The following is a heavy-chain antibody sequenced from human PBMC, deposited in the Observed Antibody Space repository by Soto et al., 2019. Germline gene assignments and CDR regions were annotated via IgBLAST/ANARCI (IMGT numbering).Heavy chain of an antibody. Sequence: SETRSRTWAVSGGSISSSNWWSFFRQPPGKGLEWIGEIYHSGSTNYNPSLKSRVTISVDKSKNQFSLKLSSVTAADTAVYYCARDPGPYSSGWYYWGQGTLVTV. CDR1: GGSISSSNW. V-gene: IGHV4-4*02. J-gene: IGHJ4*02. CDR3: ARDPGPYSSGWYY. D-gene: IGHD6-19*01. CDR2: IYHSGST.